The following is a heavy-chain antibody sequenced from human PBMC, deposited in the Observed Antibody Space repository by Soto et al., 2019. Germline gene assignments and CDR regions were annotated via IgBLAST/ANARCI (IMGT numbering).Heavy chain of an antibody. Sequence: QVQLVQSGAEVKKPGASVKVSCKASGYTFTSYDINWVRQATGHGLEWLGWMNPNSGYMGYAQKFQGRVTLTRNTSITTAYMELSSLRYEDTAIYYCARTNGDLDHWGQGTLVTVSS. J-gene: IGHJ4*02. V-gene: IGHV1-8*01. CDR1: GYTFTSYD. D-gene: IGHD4-17*01. CDR3: ARTNGDLDH. CDR2: MNPNSGYM.